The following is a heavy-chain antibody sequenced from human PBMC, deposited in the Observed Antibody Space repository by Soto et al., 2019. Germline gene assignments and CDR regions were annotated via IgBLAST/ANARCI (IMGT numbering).Heavy chain of an antibody. D-gene: IGHD4-17*01. V-gene: IGHV3-49*03. J-gene: IGHJ3*02. CDR1: GFTFGDYA. Sequence: GGSLKLSCTTSGFTFGDYAMTWIRQAPGKGLEWVGFIRSNAFGGTAEYAASVKGRFTISRDDSKNVAYLQLDSLKSEDRAVNYCTRGPLGPDYRAAFDIWGQGTMVTVSS. CDR2: IRSNAFGGTA. CDR3: TRGPLGPDYRAAFDI.